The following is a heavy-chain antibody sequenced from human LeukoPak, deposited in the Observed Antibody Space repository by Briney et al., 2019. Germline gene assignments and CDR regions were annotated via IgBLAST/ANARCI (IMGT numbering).Heavy chain of an antibody. CDR3: ARGLRGPDYYYYYMDV. CDR2: IIPIFGTA. J-gene: IGHJ6*03. V-gene: IGHV1-69*13. D-gene: IGHD3-16*01. Sequence: GASVKASCKASGGTFSSYAISWVRQAPGQGLEWMGGIIPIFGTANYAQKFQGRVTITADESTSTAYMELSSLRSEDTAVYYCARGLRGPDYYYYYMDVWGKGTTVTVSS. CDR1: GGTFSSYA.